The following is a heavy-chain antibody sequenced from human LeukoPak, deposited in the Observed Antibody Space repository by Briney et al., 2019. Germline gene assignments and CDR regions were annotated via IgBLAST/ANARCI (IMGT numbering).Heavy chain of an antibody. D-gene: IGHD6-6*01. Sequence: PGGSLRLSCAASGFTFSDHYMDWARQLPGKGLVWVSRISPTGSTTSYADSVKGRFTVSRDNAKNTLYLQVNNLRAEDTAVYYCARGPNSNWSGLDFWGQGTLLTVSS. CDR3: ARGPNSNWSGLDF. CDR1: GFTFSDHY. J-gene: IGHJ4*02. CDR2: ISPTGSTT. V-gene: IGHV3-74*01.